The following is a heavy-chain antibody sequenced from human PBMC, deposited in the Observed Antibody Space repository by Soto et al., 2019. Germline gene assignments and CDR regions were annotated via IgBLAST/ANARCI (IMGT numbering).Heavy chain of an antibody. D-gene: IGHD3-3*01. CDR2: IKQDGSEK. CDR1: GFTFSSYW. Sequence: GGSLRLSCAASGFTFSSYWMSWVRQAPAKGLEWVANIKQDGSEKYYVDSVKGRFTISRDNAKNSLYLQMNSLRAEDTAVYYCARDPSGVYYDFWSGYSEDMDVWGKGTTVTVSS. J-gene: IGHJ6*03. V-gene: IGHV3-7*01. CDR3: ARDPSGVYYDFWSGYSEDMDV.